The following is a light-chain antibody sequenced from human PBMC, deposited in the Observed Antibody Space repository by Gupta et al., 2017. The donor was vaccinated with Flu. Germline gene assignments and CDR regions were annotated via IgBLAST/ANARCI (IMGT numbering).Light chain of an antibody. Sequence: SFVLPPPPTVSVAPGQTARITCGGSDIGGKSVHSSLRRSGQAPLLVVHDDDDRPSGIPERVSGSKSGNTATLTLSRVEAGDEADYYCQVWDSNSGRVFGGGTKLTVL. CDR2: DDD. J-gene: IGLJ3*02. CDR1: DIGGKS. V-gene: IGLV3-21*02. CDR3: QVWDSNSGRV.